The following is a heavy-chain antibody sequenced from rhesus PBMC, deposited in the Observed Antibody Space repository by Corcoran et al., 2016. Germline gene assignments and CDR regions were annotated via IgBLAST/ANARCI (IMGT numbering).Heavy chain of an antibody. CDR2: ISNGGGST. D-gene: IGHD6-13*01. V-gene: IGHV3S5*01. CDR1: GFTFSAYG. Sequence: EVQLVESGGGLVQPGGSLRLSCAASGFTFSAYGMSWVRQAQGKGLEWVSLISNGGGSTYYAESVRGRFTISRDNSKNTLSLQMNSLRLEDTAVYYCAKEGAAGYWYFDLWGPGTPITISS. CDR3: AKEGAAGYWYFDL. J-gene: IGHJ2*01.